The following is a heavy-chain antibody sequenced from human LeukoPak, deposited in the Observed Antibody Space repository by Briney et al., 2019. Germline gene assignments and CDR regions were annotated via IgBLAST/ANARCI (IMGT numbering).Heavy chain of an antibody. CDR3: ARLRGAMTPVTSDFDY. J-gene: IGHJ4*02. V-gene: IGHV4-39*01. CDR2: GFYSGSA. D-gene: IGHD4-17*01. Sequence: PSEIPVPHLHCLWCSISGSSYYWAWVRQPPGKGLEWVGSGFYSGSAYSNPSLKSRVTISVDTSRNQFSLNLSSVTAADTAVYYCARLRGAMTPVTSDFDYWGQGTLVTVSS. CDR1: CSISGSSYY.